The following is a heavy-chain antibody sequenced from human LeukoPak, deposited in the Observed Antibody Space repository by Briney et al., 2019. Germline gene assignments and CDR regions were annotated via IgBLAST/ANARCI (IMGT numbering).Heavy chain of an antibody. J-gene: IGHJ4*02. D-gene: IGHD1-26*01. CDR3: ARRPWELAYYFDY. Sequence: SETLSLTRTVSGGSISSSSYYWGWIRQPPGKGLEWIGSIYYSGSTYYNPSLKSRVTISVDTSKNQFSLKLSSVTAADTAVYYCARRPWELAYYFDYWGQGTLVTVSS. CDR2: IYYSGST. CDR1: GGSISSSSYY. V-gene: IGHV4-39*07.